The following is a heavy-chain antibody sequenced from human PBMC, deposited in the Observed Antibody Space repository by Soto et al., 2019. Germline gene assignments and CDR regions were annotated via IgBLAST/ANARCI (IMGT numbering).Heavy chain of an antibody. Sequence: EVQLVESGGGLVQPGRSLRLSCAASGFTFDDYAMHWVRQVPGKGPEWVSGISWNSGSRGYAGSVRGRFTISRDNAKNSLYLQMNSLRAEDTAVYYCAKSKGDLEILKTTVTTFWGPFHIWGQGTMVTVSS. CDR1: GFTFDDYA. V-gene: IGHV3-9*01. J-gene: IGHJ3*02. CDR3: AKSKGDLEILKTTVTTFWGPFHI. CDR2: ISWNSGSR. D-gene: IGHD4-17*01.